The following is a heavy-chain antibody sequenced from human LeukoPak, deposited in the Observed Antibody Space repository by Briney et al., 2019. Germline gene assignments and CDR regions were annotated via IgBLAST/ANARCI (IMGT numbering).Heavy chain of an antibody. V-gene: IGHV1-69*13. Sequence: SVKVSCTASGGTFSSYAISWVRQAPGQGLEWMGGIIPIFGTANYAQKFQGRVTITADESTSTAYMELSSLRSEDTAVYYCAGGDYYDSSGYYFLDYWGQGTLVTVSS. CDR2: IIPIFGTA. CDR1: GGTFSSYA. D-gene: IGHD3-22*01. CDR3: AGGDYYDSSGYYFLDY. J-gene: IGHJ4*02.